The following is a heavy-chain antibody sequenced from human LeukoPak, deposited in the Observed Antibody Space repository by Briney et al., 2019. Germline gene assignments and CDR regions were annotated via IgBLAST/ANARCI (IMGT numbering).Heavy chain of an antibody. CDR3: ARERGSGSYHPFDP. CDR2: IKQDGTEK. Sequence: GGSLRLSCVASGFTFSSYWMSWVRQTPGKGLEWVANIKQDGTEKNYVDSVKGRFTISRDNAKNSLYLQMNSLRADNTAVYYCARERGSGSYHPFDPWGQGTLATVSS. CDR1: GFTFSSYW. J-gene: IGHJ5*02. D-gene: IGHD3-10*01. V-gene: IGHV3-7*01.